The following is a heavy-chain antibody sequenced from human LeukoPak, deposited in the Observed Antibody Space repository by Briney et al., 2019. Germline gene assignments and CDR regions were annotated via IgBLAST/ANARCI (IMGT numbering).Heavy chain of an antibody. J-gene: IGHJ4*02. D-gene: IGHD3-3*01. CDR3: IRGHTILAY. CDR2: INKGSSTT. Sequence: GGSLRLSCAASGFTFSDSYMSWIRQAPGKGLEWVSYINKGSSTTEYADSVKGRFTISRDNAKNSLYLQMNSLRAEDTAVYYCIRGHTILAYWGQGTLVTVSP. CDR1: GFTFSDSY. V-gene: IGHV3-11*01.